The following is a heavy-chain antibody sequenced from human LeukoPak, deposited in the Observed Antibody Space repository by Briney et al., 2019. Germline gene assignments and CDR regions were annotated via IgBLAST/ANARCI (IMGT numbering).Heavy chain of an antibody. CDR2: INHSGST. J-gene: IGHJ6*04. CDR1: GGSFSGYY. CDR3: ARGRRYYHGSGSYYTAARVHYYYGMDV. D-gene: IGHD3-10*01. Sequence: PSETLSLTCAVYGGSFSGYYWSWIRQPPGKGLEWIGEINHSGSTNYNPSLKSRVTISVDTSKNQFSLKLSSVTAADTAVYYCARGRRYYHGSGSYYTAARVHYYYGMDVWGKGTTVTVSS. V-gene: IGHV4-34*01.